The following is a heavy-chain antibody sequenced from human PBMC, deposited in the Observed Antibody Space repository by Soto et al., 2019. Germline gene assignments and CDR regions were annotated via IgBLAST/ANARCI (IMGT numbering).Heavy chain of an antibody. V-gene: IGHV3-21*01. CDR1: GFTSSSYS. CDR3: ARDSTTATQYYYYYGMDV. Sequence: GGSLRLSCAASGFTSSSYSMNWVRQAPGKGLEWVSSISSSSSYIYYADSVKGRFTISRDNAKNSLYLQMNSLRAEDTAVYYCARDSTTATQYYYYYGMDVWGQGTTVTVSS. CDR2: ISSSSSYI. J-gene: IGHJ6*02. D-gene: IGHD4-17*01.